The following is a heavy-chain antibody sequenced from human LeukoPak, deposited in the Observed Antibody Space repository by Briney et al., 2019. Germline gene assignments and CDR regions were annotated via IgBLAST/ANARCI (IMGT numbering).Heavy chain of an antibody. CDR2: INPSGGST. CDR1: GYTFTSYY. J-gene: IGHJ4*02. Sequence: ASVKVSCKASGYTFTSYYMHWVRQAPGQGLEWMGIINPSGGSTRYAQKFQGRLSMTRDTSTSTVYMELSSLRSEDTAVYYRARDHRTYYYDSSGYYYWGQGTLVTVSS. D-gene: IGHD3-22*01. V-gene: IGHV1-46*01. CDR3: ARDHRTYYYDSSGYYY.